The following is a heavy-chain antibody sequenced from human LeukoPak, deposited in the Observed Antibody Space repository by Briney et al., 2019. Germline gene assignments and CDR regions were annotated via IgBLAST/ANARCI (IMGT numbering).Heavy chain of an antibody. J-gene: IGHJ4*02. CDR1: GFTFSSYG. V-gene: IGHV3-7*05. Sequence: GRSLRLSCAASGFTFSSYGMHWVRQAPGKGLEWVASIKQDGSDKYYVDSVKGRFTISRDNAKNSLYLQMNSLRAEDTAVYYCARTQAGTFGRASGYWGQGTLVAVSS. CDR3: ARTQAGTFGRASGY. D-gene: IGHD6-19*01. CDR2: IKQDGSDK.